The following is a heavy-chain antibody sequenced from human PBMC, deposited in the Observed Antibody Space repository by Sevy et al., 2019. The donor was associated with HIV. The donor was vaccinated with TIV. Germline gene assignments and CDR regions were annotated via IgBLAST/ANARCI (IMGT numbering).Heavy chain of an antibody. D-gene: IGHD3-10*02. J-gene: IGHJ6*02. CDR1: GYTFTSYG. V-gene: IGHV1-18*01. CDR2: ISAYNGKT. Sequence: ASVKVSCKASGYTFTSYGISWVRQAPGQGLEWMGWISAYNGKTNYAQKLQGRVTMTTDTSTSTAYMELRSLRSDDTAVYYCAGVFGELLFGIYYDYGMDVWGQGTTVTVSS. CDR3: AGVFGELLFGIYYDYGMDV.